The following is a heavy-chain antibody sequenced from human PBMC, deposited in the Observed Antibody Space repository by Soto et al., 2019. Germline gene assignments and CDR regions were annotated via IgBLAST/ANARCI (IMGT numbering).Heavy chain of an antibody. CDR3: ARDSQGLALLWFGEPPVGFGYYYGMDV. CDR1: GFTFSSYA. D-gene: IGHD3-10*01. J-gene: IGHJ6*02. Sequence: QVQLVESGGGVVQPGRSLRLSCAASGFTFSSYAMHWVRQAPGKGLEWVAVISYDGSNKYYADSVKGRFTICRDNSKNTLYLQMNSLRAEDTAVYYCARDSQGLALLWFGEPPVGFGYYYGMDVWGQGTTVTVSS. CDR2: ISYDGSNK. V-gene: IGHV3-30-3*01.